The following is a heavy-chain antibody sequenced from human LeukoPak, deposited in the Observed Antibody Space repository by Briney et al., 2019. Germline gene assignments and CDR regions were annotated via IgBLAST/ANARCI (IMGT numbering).Heavy chain of an antibody. CDR2: ISYDGSNK. V-gene: IGHV3-30-3*01. J-gene: IGHJ6*02. CDR3: AREFQNQGALKYYYYYYGMDV. Sequence: GGSLRLSCAASGFTFSSYAMHWVRQAPGKGLEWVAVISYDGSNKYYADSVKGRFTISRDNSKNTLYLQMNSLRAEDTAVYYCAREFQNQGALKYYYYYYGMDVWGQGTTVTVSS. CDR1: GFTFSSYA. D-gene: IGHD1-14*01.